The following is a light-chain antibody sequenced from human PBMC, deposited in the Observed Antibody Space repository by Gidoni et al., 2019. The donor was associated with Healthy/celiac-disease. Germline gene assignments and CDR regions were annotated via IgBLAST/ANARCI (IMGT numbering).Light chain of an antibody. CDR1: SLRSYD. CDR3: NSRDSSGNRVV. CDR2: GKN. J-gene: IGLJ2*01. Sequence: SELTHDPAVPVASGQTVRITSSGDSLRSYDASWYQQKPRQAPVLVIYGKNNRPSGIPDRFSGSSSGNTASLTITGAQAEDEADYYYNSRDSSGNRVVFGGGTKLTVL. V-gene: IGLV3-19*01.